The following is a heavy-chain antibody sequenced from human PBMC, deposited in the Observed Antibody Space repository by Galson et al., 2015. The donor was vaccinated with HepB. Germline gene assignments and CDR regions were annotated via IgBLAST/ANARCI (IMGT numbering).Heavy chain of an antibody. J-gene: IGHJ4*02. V-gene: IGHV3-7*03. Sequence: SLRLSCAASGFTFSNYWMTWVRQAPGKGLEWVADINQGGSEKSYVDSVKGRFTISRDNAKNSLFLQMNSLRVEDTAVYYCARGPPTVITPADYWGQGTLVTVSS. D-gene: IGHD4-23*01. CDR3: ARGPPTVITPADY. CDR2: INQGGSEK. CDR1: GFTFSNYW.